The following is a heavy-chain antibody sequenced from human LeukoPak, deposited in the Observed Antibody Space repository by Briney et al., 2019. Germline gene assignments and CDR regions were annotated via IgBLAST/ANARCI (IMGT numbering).Heavy chain of an antibody. V-gene: IGHV4-59*02. J-gene: IGHJ4*02. CDR3: ARWSCGSGGDCHEFDH. CDR1: GGPVRSYY. Sequence: PSETLSLTCTVSGGPVRSYYSSWIRQPQSPGKGLEWIGYVHYSGSTNYNPSLKSRVTISMDMSKNQISLRLRSVTAADTAVYYCARWSCGSGGDCHEFDHWGQGTLVTVSS. D-gene: IGHD2-21*02. CDR2: VHYSGST.